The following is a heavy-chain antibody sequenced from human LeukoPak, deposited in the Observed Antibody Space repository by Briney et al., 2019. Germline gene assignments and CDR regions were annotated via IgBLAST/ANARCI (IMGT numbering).Heavy chain of an antibody. CDR3: ARDYVAARPSFN. CDR2: IYYSGST. D-gene: IGHD6-6*01. V-gene: IGHV4-39*07. CDR1: GGSISSSSYY. Sequence: SETLSLTCTVSGGSISSSSYYWGWIRQPPGKGLEWIGSIYYSGSTYYNPFLKSRVTISVDTSKNQFSLELSSVTAADTAVYYCARDYVAARPSFNWGQGTLVTVSS. J-gene: IGHJ4*02.